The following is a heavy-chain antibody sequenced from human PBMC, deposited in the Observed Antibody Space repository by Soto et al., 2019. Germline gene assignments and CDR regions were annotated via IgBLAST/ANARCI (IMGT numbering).Heavy chain of an antibody. D-gene: IGHD6-13*01. CDR2: IVVGSGNT. J-gene: IGHJ4*02. V-gene: IGHV1-58*01. CDR1: GFTFTSSA. Sequence: VASVKVSCKASGFTFTSSAVQWVRQARGQRLEWIGWIVVGSGNTNYAQKFQERVTITRDMSTSTAYMELSSLRSEDTAVYYCAAVFLAAQGGLDYWGQGTLVTVSS. CDR3: AAVFLAAQGGLDY.